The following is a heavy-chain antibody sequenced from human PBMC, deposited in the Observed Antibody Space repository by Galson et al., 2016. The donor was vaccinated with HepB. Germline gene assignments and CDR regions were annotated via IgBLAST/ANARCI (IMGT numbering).Heavy chain of an antibody. D-gene: IGHD3-10*01. CDR1: GYTFSNYY. J-gene: IGHJ6*02. CDR3: ARRQSLFRGYGLDV. Sequence: SVKVSCKASGYTFSNYYMQWVRQAPGQGLEWLGVIYPGGGDTKYAQKFQGRLTLTRDTSTNTLYMELSSLRSEDTAVYYCARRQSLFRGYGLDVWGQGTTVIVS. V-gene: IGHV1-46*01. CDR2: IYPGGGDT.